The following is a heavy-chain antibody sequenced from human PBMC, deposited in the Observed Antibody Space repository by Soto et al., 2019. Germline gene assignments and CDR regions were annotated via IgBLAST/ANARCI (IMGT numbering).Heavy chain of an antibody. CDR2: INHSGST. J-gene: IGHJ4*02. D-gene: IGHD3-10*01. CDR3: ARARHDRLQYGSYYKSGLDY. V-gene: IGHV4-34*01. CDR1: GGSFSGYY. Sequence: SETLSLTCAVYGGSFSGYYWSWIRQPPGKGLEWIGEINHSGSTNYNPSLKSRVTISVDTSKNQFSLKLSSVTAADTAVYYCARARHDRLQYGSYYKSGLDYWGQGTLVTVSS.